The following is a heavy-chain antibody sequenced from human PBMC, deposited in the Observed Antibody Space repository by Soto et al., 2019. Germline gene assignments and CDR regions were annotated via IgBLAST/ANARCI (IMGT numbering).Heavy chain of an antibody. CDR3: ASKEAYYYDSSPYYYYYGMDV. CDR1: GYTFTSYG. J-gene: IGHJ6*02. V-gene: IGHV1-18*04. D-gene: IGHD3-22*01. Sequence: ASVKVSCKASGYTFTSYGISWVRQAPGQGLEWMGWISAYNGNTNYAQKLQSRVTMTTDTSTSTAYMELRSLRSDDTAVYYCASKEAYYYDSSPYYYYYGMDVWGQGTTVTVSS. CDR2: ISAYNGNT.